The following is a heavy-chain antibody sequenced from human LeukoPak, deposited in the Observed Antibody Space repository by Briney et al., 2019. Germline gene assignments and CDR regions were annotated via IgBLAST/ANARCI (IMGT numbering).Heavy chain of an antibody. Sequence: SGTLSLTCAVSGGSISSSNWWSWVRQSPGKGLEWIGEIYHSGNTNYNPSLKSRVTISVDKSKNHLSLKLNSVTAADTAVFYCARGPPAGAFDIWGQGTMVTVSS. D-gene: IGHD3-10*01. CDR3: ARGPPAGAFDI. V-gene: IGHV4-4*02. CDR2: IYHSGNT. J-gene: IGHJ3*02. CDR1: GGSISSSNW.